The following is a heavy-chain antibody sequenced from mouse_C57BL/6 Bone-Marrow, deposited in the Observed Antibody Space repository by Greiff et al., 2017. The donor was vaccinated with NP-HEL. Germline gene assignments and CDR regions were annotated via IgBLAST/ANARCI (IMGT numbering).Heavy chain of an antibody. CDR1: GFSLTSYG. Sequence: VQLQQSGPGLVAPSQSLSITCTVSGFSLTSYGVHWVRQPPGKGLEWLVVIWSDGSTTYNSALKSRLSISKDNSKSQVFLKMNSLQTDDTAMYYCARQEGKRDYYAMDYWGQGTSVTVSS. D-gene: IGHD2-1*01. V-gene: IGHV2-6-1*01. J-gene: IGHJ4*01. CDR2: IWSDGST. CDR3: ARQEGKRDYYAMDY.